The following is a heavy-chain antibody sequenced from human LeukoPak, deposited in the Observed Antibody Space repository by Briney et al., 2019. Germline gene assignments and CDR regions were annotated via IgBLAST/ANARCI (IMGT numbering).Heavy chain of an antibody. CDR3: ARTGYSSGWSRY. CDR2: INPSGGST. J-gene: IGHJ4*02. V-gene: IGHV1-46*01. Sequence: ASVKVSCKASGYTFTSYYMHWVRQAPGQGLEWMGIINPSGGSTSYAQKFQGRVTMTRDMSTSTAYMELRSLRSDDTAVYYCARTGYSSGWSRYWGQGTLVTVSS. D-gene: IGHD6-19*01. CDR1: GYTFTSYY.